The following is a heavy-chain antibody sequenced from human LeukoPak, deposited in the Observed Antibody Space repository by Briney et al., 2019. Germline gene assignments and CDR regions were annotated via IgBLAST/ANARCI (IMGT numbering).Heavy chain of an antibody. J-gene: IGHJ4*02. V-gene: IGHV3-7*03. CDR2: IKQDGSEI. D-gene: IGHD1-1*01. Sequence: PGGSLRLSCAASGFTFSSYWMNWVRQAPGKGLEWVANIKQDGSEIFYVGSVKGRFTISIDNAKNSLYLQMNSLRAEDTAVYYCATSRTFDYWGQGTLVTVSS. CDR3: ATSRTFDY. CDR1: GFTFSSYW.